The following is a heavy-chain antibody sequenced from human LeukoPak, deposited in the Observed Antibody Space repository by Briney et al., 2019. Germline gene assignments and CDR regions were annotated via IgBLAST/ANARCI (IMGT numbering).Heavy chain of an antibody. V-gene: IGHV4-59*01. J-gene: IGHJ5*02. D-gene: IGHD6-19*01. CDR2: IYYSGST. CDR1: GGSISSYY. CDR3: ARGSRGAVAGTVPLLWFGP. Sequence: SETLSLTCTVSGGSISSYYWSWIRQPPGKGLEWIGYIYYSGSTNYNPSLKSRVTISVDTSKNQFSLKLSSVTAADTAVYYCARGSRGAVAGTVPLLWFGPWGQGTLVTVSS.